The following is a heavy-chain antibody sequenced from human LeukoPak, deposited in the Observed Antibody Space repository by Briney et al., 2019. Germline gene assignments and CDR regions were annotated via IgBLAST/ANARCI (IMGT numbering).Heavy chain of an antibody. CDR2: IIPIFGTA. D-gene: IGHD3-10*01. V-gene: IGHV1-69*01. CDR1: GGTFSSYA. CDR3: ARRYYYGSGNYYYGFDY. Sequence: SVKVSCKASGGTFSSYAISWVRQAPGQGLEWMGGIIPIFGTANYAQKFQGRVTITADESTSTAYMELSSLRSEDTAMYYCARRYYYGSGNYYYGFDYWGQGTLVTVSS. J-gene: IGHJ4*02.